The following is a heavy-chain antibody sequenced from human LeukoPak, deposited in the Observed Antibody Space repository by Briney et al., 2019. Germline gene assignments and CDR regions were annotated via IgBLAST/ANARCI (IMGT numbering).Heavy chain of an antibody. Sequence: AGGSLRLSCAASGFTFSSYEMNCVRQAPGKGLEWVSYISNSGGDIYYADSVKGRFTISRDNAKNSLYLLMNSLRAEDTAVYYCARAYGSGSYYGYWGQGTLVTVSS. CDR3: ARAYGSGSYYGY. CDR2: ISNSGGDI. CDR1: GFTFSSYE. V-gene: IGHV3-48*03. D-gene: IGHD3-10*01. J-gene: IGHJ4*02.